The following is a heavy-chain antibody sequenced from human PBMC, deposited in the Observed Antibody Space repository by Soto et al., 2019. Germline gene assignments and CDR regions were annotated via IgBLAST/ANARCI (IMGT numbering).Heavy chain of an antibody. J-gene: IGHJ3*02. D-gene: IGHD4-17*01. CDR1: GGSISSYY. CDR2: IYYSGST. Sequence: SETLSLTCTVSGGSISSYYWSWIRQPPGKGLEWIGYIYYSGSTNYNPSLKSRVTISVDTSKNQFSLKLSSVTAADTAVYYCARHAPLGYSTVTIFSAFDTWGQGTMVTVSS. CDR3: ARHAPLGYSTVTIFSAFDT. V-gene: IGHV4-59*08.